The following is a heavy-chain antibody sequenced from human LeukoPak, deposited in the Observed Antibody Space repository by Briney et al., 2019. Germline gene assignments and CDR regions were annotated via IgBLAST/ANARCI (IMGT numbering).Heavy chain of an antibody. CDR2: IYTSGST. D-gene: IGHD6-6*01. J-gene: IGHJ4*02. CDR1: GGSISSYY. CDR3: ARGFLIAASYYFDY. V-gene: IGHV4-4*07. Sequence: SETLSLTCTVSGGSISSYYWSWIRQPAGKGLEWIGRIYTSGSTNYSPSLKSRVTMSVDTSKNQFSLKLSSVTAADTAVYYCARGFLIAASYYFDYWGQGTLVTVSS.